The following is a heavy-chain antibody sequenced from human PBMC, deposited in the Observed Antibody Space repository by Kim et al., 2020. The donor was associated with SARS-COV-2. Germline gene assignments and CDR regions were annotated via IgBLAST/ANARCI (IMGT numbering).Heavy chain of an antibody. CDR3: ARYSYGNGPYYFDY. Sequence: TPTLQSRVTISVDTSKNQFSLKLSSVTAADTAVYYCARYSYGNGPYYFDYWGQGTLVTVSS. D-gene: IGHD5-18*01. J-gene: IGHJ4*02. V-gene: IGHV4-59*01.